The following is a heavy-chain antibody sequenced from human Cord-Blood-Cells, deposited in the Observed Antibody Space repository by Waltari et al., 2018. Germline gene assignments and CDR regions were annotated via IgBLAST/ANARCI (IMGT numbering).Heavy chain of an antibody. CDR1: GYTFTGYY. D-gene: IGHD2-2*01. CDR2: INPNSGGT. V-gene: IGHV1-2*05. Sequence: QVQLVQSGAEVQKPGASVKISCKAPGYTFTGYYMYSVRQAPGQGLEWMGRINPNSGGTNYAQKFQGRVTMTRDTSISTAYMELSRLRSDDTVVYYCARSNCSSTSCYYFDYWGQGTLVTVSS. J-gene: IGHJ4*02. CDR3: ARSNCSSTSCYYFDY.